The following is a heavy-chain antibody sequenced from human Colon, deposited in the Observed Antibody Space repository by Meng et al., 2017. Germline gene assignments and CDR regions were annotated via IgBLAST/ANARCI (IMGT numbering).Heavy chain of an antibody. J-gene: IGHJ4*02. CDR1: GDSVSRNSYY. CDR2: IYSGGIS. D-gene: IGHD1-26*01. V-gene: IGHV4-31*03. Sequence: QVQLQESGPRLVKPSQTLVLTCPVSGDSVSRNSYYWTWIRQHPGTGLEWICYIYSGGISHYNPSLKSRITMSIDTSKNQFSLQLTSVTAADTAIYYCARDPLAVGPTDRGLDSWGQGTLVTVSS. CDR3: ARDPLAVGPTDRGLDS.